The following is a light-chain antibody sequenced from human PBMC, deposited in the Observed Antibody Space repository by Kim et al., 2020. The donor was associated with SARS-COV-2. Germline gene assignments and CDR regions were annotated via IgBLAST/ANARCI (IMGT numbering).Light chain of an antibody. CDR1: QDINDY. Sequence: ASIGDRVTITCQASQDINDYLDWYQQKPGEVPKLLIYDATRLETGVPSRFSGSGSGTDFTLTFSSLQPEDIATYYCHQYDKFPQTFGQGTKVDIK. CDR2: DAT. V-gene: IGKV1-33*01. J-gene: IGKJ1*01. CDR3: HQYDKFPQT.